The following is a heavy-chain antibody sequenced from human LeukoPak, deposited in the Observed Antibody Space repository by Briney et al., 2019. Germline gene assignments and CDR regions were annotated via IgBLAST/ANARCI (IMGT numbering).Heavy chain of an antibody. CDR3: AKDLYRDYGDYGGYFDY. V-gene: IGHV3-23*01. CDR1: GFTFSSYA. J-gene: IGHJ4*02. D-gene: IGHD4-17*01. Sequence: GGSLRLSCAASGFTFSSYAMSWVRQAPGKGLEWVSATSGSGGSTYYADSVKGRFTISRDNSKNTLYLQMNSLRAEDTAVYYCAKDLYRDYGDYGGYFDYWGQGTLVTVSS. CDR2: TSGSGGST.